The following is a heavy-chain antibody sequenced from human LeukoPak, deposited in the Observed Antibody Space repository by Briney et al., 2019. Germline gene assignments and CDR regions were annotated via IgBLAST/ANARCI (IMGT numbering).Heavy chain of an antibody. CDR2: IYYSGST. V-gene: IGHV4-59*08. J-gene: IGHJ4*02. CDR3: ARQSLEITFGGVIATAFDY. Sequence: PSETLSLTCTVSGGSISSYYWNWIRQPPGKGLEWIGYIYYSGSTNYNPSLKSRVTISVDTSKNQFSLKLSSVTAADTAVYYCARQSLEITFGGVIATAFDYWGQETPVTVSS. D-gene: IGHD3-16*02. CDR1: GGSISSYY.